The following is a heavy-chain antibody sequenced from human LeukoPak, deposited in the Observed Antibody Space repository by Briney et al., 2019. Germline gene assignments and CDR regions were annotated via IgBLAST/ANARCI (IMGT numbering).Heavy chain of an antibody. J-gene: IGHJ4*02. CDR1: GFTFSSYS. Sequence: TGGSLRLSCAASGFTFSSYSMSWVRQRPGKGLKWVSSISSSSTYKYYAGSVKGRFTISRDNAKNSLYLQMNSLRAEDTALYYCARGRYSGSYLLDYWGQGTLVTVSS. V-gene: IGHV3-21*01. CDR2: ISSSSTYK. D-gene: IGHD1-26*01. CDR3: ARGRYSGSYLLDY.